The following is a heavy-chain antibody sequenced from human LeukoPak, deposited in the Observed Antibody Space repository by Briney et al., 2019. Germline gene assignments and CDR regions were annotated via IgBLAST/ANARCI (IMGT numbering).Heavy chain of an antibody. Sequence: SETLSLTCTVSGGSISSYYWSWIRQSPGKGLGWIGYIYYSGSTNYNPSLKSRVTISVDTSKNQFSLKLSSVTAADTAVYYCARDMGYYDSSGYYSGAFDIWGQGTMVTVSS. J-gene: IGHJ3*02. CDR2: IYYSGST. V-gene: IGHV4-59*12. CDR1: GGSISSYY. CDR3: ARDMGYYDSSGYYSGAFDI. D-gene: IGHD3-22*01.